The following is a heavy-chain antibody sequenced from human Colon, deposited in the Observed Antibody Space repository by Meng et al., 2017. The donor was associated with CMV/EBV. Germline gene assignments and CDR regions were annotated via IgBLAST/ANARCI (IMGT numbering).Heavy chain of an antibody. J-gene: IGHJ4*02. V-gene: IGHV3-74*03. CDR2: IRTDGSKT. D-gene: IGHD6-19*01. CDR1: GFTFSSYG. Sequence: GGSLRLSCAASGFTFSSYGMHWVRLVPGKGLMWVSDIRTDGSKTTYADSVKGRFIISRDNAKNTLNLQMNSLTAEDTAVYYCARGRSGLYYFDYWGQGAVVTVS. CDR3: ARGRSGLYYFDY.